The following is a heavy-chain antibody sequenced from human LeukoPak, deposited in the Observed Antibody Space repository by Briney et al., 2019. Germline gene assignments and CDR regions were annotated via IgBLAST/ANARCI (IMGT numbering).Heavy chain of an antibody. Sequence: GGSLRLFCAASGSAFSGYEMYWVRQAPGKGLEWISYISDTGGAIHYADSVKGRFTISRDNAKNSLYLQMNSLRAKDTAVYYCAKDTSGWSLTWGQGTLVTVSS. V-gene: IGHV3-48*03. CDR1: GSAFSGYE. CDR3: AKDTSGWSLT. CDR2: ISDTGGAI. D-gene: IGHD6-19*01. J-gene: IGHJ5*02.